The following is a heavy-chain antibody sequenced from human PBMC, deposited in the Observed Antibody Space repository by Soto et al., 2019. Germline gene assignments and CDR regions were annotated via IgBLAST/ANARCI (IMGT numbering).Heavy chain of an antibody. Sequence: GGSLRLSCAASGFTFSSYAMSWVRQAPGKGLEWVSAISGSGGSTYYADSVKGRFTISRDNSKNTLYLQMNSLRAEDTAVYYCAKTRGAVAAYYYYYGMDVWGQGTTVTVSS. J-gene: IGHJ6*02. V-gene: IGHV3-23*01. CDR1: GFTFSSYA. CDR3: AKTRGAVAAYYYYYGMDV. D-gene: IGHD6-19*01. CDR2: ISGSGGST.